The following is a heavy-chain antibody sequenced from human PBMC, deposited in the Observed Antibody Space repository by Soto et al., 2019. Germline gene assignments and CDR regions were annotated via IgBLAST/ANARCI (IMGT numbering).Heavy chain of an antibody. CDR1: NGSVSRGIYS. V-gene: IGHV4-30-2*01. CDR2: IYYSGTT. CDR3: AIGHYYVGMDV. Sequence: TMSLKITVSNGSVSRGIYSWSWFRQPPGKGLEWIGYIYYSGTTYYTPSLKSRLTMSMDRANDHFSLNLTSVTAADTAVYFFAIGHYYVGMDVWCQGLTVNVSS. J-gene: IGHJ6*02.